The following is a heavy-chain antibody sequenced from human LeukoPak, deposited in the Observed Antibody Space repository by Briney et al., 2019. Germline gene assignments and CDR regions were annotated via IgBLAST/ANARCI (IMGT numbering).Heavy chain of an antibody. CDR3: ARDRAGRQAWVEFDL. CDR1: GFSVTTTY. V-gene: IGHV3-53*05. D-gene: IGHD3-10*01. J-gene: IGHJ5*02. Sequence: GGSLRLTCTVSGFSVTTTYIDWLRHARGRGPGWVALIYGDAVTVYADSVKGRFTISRDNSKNTVYLQMNSLRPEDSAMYYCARDRAGRQAWVEFDLWGQGTLVTASS. CDR2: IYGDAVT.